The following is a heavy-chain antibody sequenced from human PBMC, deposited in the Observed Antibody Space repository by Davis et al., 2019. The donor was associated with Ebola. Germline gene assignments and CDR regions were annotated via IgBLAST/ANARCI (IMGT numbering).Heavy chain of an antibody. D-gene: IGHD3-10*01. J-gene: IGHJ6*02. CDR2: IKQDGSEK. CDR1: GGSISSSSYY. V-gene: IGHV3-7*01. CDR3: ARERRFGAYYYYYGMDV. Sequence: ETLSLTCTVSGGSISSSSYYWGWIRQPPGKGLEWVANIKQDGSEKYYVDSVKGRFTISRDNAKNSLYLQMNSLRAEDTAVYYCARERRFGAYYYYYGMDVWGQGTTVTVSS.